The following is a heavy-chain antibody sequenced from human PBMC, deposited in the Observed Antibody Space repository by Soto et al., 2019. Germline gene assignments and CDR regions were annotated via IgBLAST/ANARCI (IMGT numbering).Heavy chain of an antibody. V-gene: IGHV3-23*01. Sequence: PGGSLRLSCAASGFTFSSYAMSWVRQAPGKGLEWVSAISGSGGSTYYADSVKGRFTISRDNSKNTLYLQMDSLRAEDTAVYYCAKEDRSKDIVVVVAAEPDYFDYWGQGTLVTVSS. D-gene: IGHD2-15*01. CDR2: ISGSGGST. CDR3: AKEDRSKDIVVVVAAEPDYFDY. CDR1: GFTFSSYA. J-gene: IGHJ4*02.